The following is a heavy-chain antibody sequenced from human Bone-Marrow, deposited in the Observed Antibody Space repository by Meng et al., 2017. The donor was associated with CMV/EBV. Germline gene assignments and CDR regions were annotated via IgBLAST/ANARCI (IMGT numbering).Heavy chain of an antibody. V-gene: IGHV1-69*02. Sequence: SVKVSCKASGGTFSSYTISWVRQAPGQGLEWMGRIIPILGIANYAQKFQGRVTITADESTSTAYMELSSLRSEDTAVYYCARSECGGDCYFDYWGQGTLVTVSS. CDR3: ARSECGGDCYFDY. CDR1: GGTFSSYT. J-gene: IGHJ4*02. CDR2: IIPILGIA. D-gene: IGHD2-21*01.